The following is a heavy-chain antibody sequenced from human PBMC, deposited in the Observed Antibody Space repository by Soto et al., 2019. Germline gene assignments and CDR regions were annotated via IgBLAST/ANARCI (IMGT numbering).Heavy chain of an antibody. Sequence: QVQLQESGPELVKPSETLSLTCTVSGGSISSYYWSWIRQPPGKGLEWIGYIFYSGSTDYNPSLKSRFTISVDTSKNQFSLKLSSVTAADTAVHYCARRYGRAFDIWGQGTMVTVSS. CDR3: ARRYGRAFDI. D-gene: IGHD4-17*01. V-gene: IGHV4-59*08. CDR2: IFYSGST. J-gene: IGHJ3*02. CDR1: GGSISSYY.